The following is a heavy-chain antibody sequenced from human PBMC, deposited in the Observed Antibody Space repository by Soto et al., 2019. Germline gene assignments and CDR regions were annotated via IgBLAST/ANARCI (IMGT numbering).Heavy chain of an antibody. D-gene: IGHD6-19*01. J-gene: IGHJ4*02. CDR3: AKELRIAVAGTWAFGY. CDR1: GFTFSSYA. Sequence: GGSLRLSCAASGFTFSSYAMSWVRQAPGKGLEWVSAISGSGGSTYYADSVKGRFTISKDNSKNTLYLQMNSLRAEDTAVYYCAKELRIAVAGTWAFGYWGQGTLVTVSS. CDR2: ISGSGGST. V-gene: IGHV3-23*01.